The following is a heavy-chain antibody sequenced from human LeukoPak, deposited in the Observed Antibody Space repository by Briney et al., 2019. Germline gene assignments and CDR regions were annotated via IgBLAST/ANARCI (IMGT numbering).Heavy chain of an antibody. CDR1: GFTFSYYW. V-gene: IGHV3-7*01. CDR3: AREVRTLDY. J-gene: IGHJ4*02. CDR2: IKQDGSET. Sequence: GGSLRLSCAASGFTFSYYWMSWVRQAPGKGLEWVANIKQDGSETYYVDSVKGRFTISRDNAKNSLYLQMNSPRAEDTAVYYCAREVRTLDYWGQGTLVTVSS.